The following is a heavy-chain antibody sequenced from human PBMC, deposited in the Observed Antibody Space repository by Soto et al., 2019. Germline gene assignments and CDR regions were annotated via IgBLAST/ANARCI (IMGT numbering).Heavy chain of an antibody. Sequence: SETLSLTCTVSGGSVSSGSYYWSWIRQPPGKGLEWIGYIYYSGSTNYNPSLKSRVTISVDTSKNQFSLKLSSVTAADTAVYYCARGIVTKKLGEFAYNWFDPWGQGTLVTVSS. CDR1: GGSVSSGSYY. J-gene: IGHJ5*02. V-gene: IGHV4-61*01. CDR2: IYYSGST. D-gene: IGHD1-26*01. CDR3: ARGIVTKKLGEFAYNWFDP.